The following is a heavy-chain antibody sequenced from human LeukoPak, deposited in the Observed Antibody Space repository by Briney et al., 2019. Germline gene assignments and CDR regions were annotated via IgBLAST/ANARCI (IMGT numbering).Heavy chain of an antibody. J-gene: IGHJ4*02. D-gene: IGHD3-10*01. V-gene: IGHV3-7*01. CDR2: IEEGGSEK. Sequence: PGGSLRLSCAASGITFSNSWMCWVRQAPGKGLEWVANIEEGGSEKYYVNSVEGRFTISRDNAKNSLYLQMNSLRAEDTAVYYCARGGGSGSYYKRELDYWGQGTLVTVSS. CDR1: GITFSNSW. CDR3: ARGGGSGSYYKRELDY.